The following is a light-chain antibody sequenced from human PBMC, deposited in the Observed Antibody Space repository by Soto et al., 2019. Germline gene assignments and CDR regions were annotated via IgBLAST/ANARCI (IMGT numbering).Light chain of an antibody. CDR1: SSDVGGYNY. Sequence: QSALTQPRSVFGSLGQSVTISCTGTSSDVGGYNYVSWYQQHPGKAPKVIIYEVTKRPSGVPDRFFGSKSGSTASLTVSGLQAEDEAVYYCCSYTVGDTVVFGGGTKLTVL. V-gene: IGLV2-11*01. CDR3: CSYTVGDTVV. CDR2: EVT. J-gene: IGLJ3*02.